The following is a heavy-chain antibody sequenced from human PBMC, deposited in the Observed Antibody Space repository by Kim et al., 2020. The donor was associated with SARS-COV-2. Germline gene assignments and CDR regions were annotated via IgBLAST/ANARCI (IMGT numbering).Heavy chain of an antibody. CDR3: ASLSGIALDY. V-gene: IGHV4-59*01. Sequence: GSTTSTPSLKSRVAISGATSKNQFSLKLSSVTAADTAVYYCASLSGIALDYWGQGTLVTVSS. D-gene: IGHD6-13*01. CDR2: GST. J-gene: IGHJ4*02.